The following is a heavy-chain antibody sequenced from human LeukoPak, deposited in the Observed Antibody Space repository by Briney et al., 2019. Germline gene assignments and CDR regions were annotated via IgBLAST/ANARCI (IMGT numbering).Heavy chain of an antibody. CDR1: GFTVSSNY. D-gene: IGHD3-22*01. V-gene: IGHV3-53*05. CDR2: LYSGGAT. J-gene: IGHJ4*02. CDR3: ASLINHYDSSGYLDY. Sequence: GGSLRLSCAASGFTVSSNYMSWVRQAPGKGLEWVSVLYSGGATYYADSVKGRFTISRDNSKNTLYLQMNSLRAEDTAVYYCASLINHYDSSGYLDYWGQGTLVTVSS.